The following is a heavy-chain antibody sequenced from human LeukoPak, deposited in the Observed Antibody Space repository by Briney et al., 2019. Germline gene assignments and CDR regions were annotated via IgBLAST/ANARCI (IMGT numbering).Heavy chain of an antibody. V-gene: IGHV1-3*01. CDR2: INAGNGNT. CDR3: ARHSSTSLEYFQH. Sequence: ASVKVSCKASGYTFTSYAMHWVRQAPGQRLEWMGWINAGNGNTKYSQKFQGRVTITRDTSASTAYMELSSLRSEDTAVYYCARHSSTSLEYFQHCGQGTLVNVSS. D-gene: IGHD2-2*01. J-gene: IGHJ1*01. CDR1: GYTFTSYA.